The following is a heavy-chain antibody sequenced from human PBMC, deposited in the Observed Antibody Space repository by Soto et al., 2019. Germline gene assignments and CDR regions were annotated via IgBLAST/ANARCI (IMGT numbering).Heavy chain of an antibody. CDR3: AREDYYNSSGYYGADY. D-gene: IGHD3-22*01. CDR2: ISAYNGNT. V-gene: IGHV1-18*01. J-gene: IGHJ4*02. CDR1: GYTFTSYG. Sequence: QVQLVQSGAEVKKPGASVKVSCKASGYTFTSYGISWVRQAPGQGLEWMGWISAYNGNTNYAQKLQGRVTMTTDTSTSTAYMELRSLRSDDSAVYYGAREDYYNSSGYYGADYWGQGTLVTVSS.